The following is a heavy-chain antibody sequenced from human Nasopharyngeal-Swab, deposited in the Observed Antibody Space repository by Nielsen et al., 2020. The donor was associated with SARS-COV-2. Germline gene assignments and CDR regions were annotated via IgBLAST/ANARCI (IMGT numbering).Heavy chain of an antibody. CDR3: ARGYSSSWQGYYFDY. V-gene: IGHV1-69*01. J-gene: IGHJ4*02. CDR2: TIPIFGTA. D-gene: IGHD6-13*01. Sequence: WVRQAPGQGLEWMGGTIPIFGTANYAQKFQGRVTITADESTSTAYMELSSLRSEDTAVYYCARGYSSSWQGYYFDYWGQGTLVTVSS.